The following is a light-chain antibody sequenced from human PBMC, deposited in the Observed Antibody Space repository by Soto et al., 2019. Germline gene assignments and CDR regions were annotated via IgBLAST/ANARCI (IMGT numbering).Light chain of an antibody. CDR2: GAS. J-gene: IGKJ5*01. CDR3: QRDSSTRET. V-gene: IGKV1-39*01. CDR1: QSISGS. Sequence: SCASAIVRYSVTISWRARQSISGSLTWYQQKPGKAPKLLIYGASTLQSGVPSRFSGSGSGTDYTLTISIFQPEDFATYYCQRDSSTRETYGQGTRLEI.